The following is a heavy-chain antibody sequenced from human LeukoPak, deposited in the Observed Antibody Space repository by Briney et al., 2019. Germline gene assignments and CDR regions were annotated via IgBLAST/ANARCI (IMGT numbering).Heavy chain of an antibody. CDR1: GFTFGDYA. Sequence: GGSLRLSCTASGFTFGDYAVTWFRQASQKGLEWVGFIRRQAYGGTTEYAASVKGRFTISRDDSKSIAYLRMNSLKTEDTAVYYCSFFGEARYYFYYMDVWGKGTTVTVSS. D-gene: IGHD3-3*01. CDR3: SFFGEARYYFYYMDV. V-gene: IGHV3-49*03. CDR2: IRRQAYGGTT. J-gene: IGHJ6*03.